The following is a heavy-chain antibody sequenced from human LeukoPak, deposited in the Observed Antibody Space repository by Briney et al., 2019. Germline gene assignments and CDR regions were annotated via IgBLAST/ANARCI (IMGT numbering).Heavy chain of an antibody. Sequence: GGSLRLSCAASGFTFSSYSMNWVRQAPGKGLEWVSYISSSSSTIYYADSVKGRFTISGDNAKNSLYLQMNSLRAEDTAVYYCARDGYGDYDSFDYWGQGTLVTVSS. J-gene: IGHJ4*02. D-gene: IGHD4-17*01. CDR3: ARDGYGDYDSFDY. V-gene: IGHV3-48*01. CDR2: ISSSSSTI. CDR1: GFTFSSYS.